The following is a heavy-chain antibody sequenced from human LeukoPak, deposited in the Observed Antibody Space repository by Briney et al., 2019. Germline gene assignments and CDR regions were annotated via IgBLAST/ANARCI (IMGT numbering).Heavy chain of an antibody. CDR2: ISGSGGST. J-gene: IGHJ5*02. CDR1: GFTFSSYA. CDR3: AREYPIAARLNWFDP. V-gene: IGHV3-23*01. D-gene: IGHD6-6*01. Sequence: GGSLRLSCAASGFTFSSYAMSWVRQAPGKGLEWVSAISGSGGSTYYADSVKGRFTISRDNSKNSLYLQMNSLRAEDTALYHCAREYPIAARLNWFDPWGQGTLVTVSS.